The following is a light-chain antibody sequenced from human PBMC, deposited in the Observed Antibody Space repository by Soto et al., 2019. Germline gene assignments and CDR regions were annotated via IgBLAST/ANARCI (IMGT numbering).Light chain of an antibody. J-gene: IGKJ2*01. CDR2: AAS. Sequence: DIQMTQSPSSLSASVGDRVTITCRASQSISNYLDWYQHKPGKAPNLLIYAASTLQSGVPSRFRGSRSGTDFTLTITHLQPEDLASDYCQQSYSSRPTLGQRTKLEIK. V-gene: IGKV1-39*01. CDR3: QQSYSSRPT. CDR1: QSISNY.